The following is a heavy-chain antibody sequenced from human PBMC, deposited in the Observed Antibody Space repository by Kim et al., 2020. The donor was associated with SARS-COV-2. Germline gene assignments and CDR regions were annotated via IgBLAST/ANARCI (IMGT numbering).Heavy chain of an antibody. Sequence: GGTIDYADSLRGRFTVSRDNAKNVLYLQMNSLTAEDTAVYYCARQSPGSWGQGTLVTVSS. D-gene: IGHD2-15*01. V-gene: IGHV3-11*04. CDR3: ARQSPGS. J-gene: IGHJ4*02. CDR2: GGTI.